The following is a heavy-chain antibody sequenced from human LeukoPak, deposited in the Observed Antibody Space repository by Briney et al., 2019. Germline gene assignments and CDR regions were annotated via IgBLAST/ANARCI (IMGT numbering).Heavy chain of an antibody. Sequence: GESLKISCKGSGYSFTSYWIGWVRQMPGKGLEWMGIIYPGDSDTRYSPSFQGQVTISADKSISTAYLQWSSLKASDTAMYYCARMITFGGVIASIYFDYWGQGTLVTVSS. CDR2: IYPGDSDT. J-gene: IGHJ4*02. CDR1: GYSFTSYW. D-gene: IGHD3-16*02. V-gene: IGHV5-51*01. CDR3: ARMITFGGVIASIYFDY.